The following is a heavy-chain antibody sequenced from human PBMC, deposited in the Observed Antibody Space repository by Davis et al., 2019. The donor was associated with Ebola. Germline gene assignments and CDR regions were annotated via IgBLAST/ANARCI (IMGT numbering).Heavy chain of an antibody. D-gene: IGHD3-10*01. CDR2: IYPGDSDT. CDR1: GYSFNTYW. J-gene: IGHJ6*02. CDR3: AIYTGVRETKYGMDV. Sequence: KVSCKGSGYSFNTYWIGWVRQMPGKGLEWMGIIYPGDSDTRYSPSFQGQVTISADKSISTAYLQWSSLKASDTAMYYCAIYTGVRETKYGMDVWGQGTTVTVSS. V-gene: IGHV5-51*01.